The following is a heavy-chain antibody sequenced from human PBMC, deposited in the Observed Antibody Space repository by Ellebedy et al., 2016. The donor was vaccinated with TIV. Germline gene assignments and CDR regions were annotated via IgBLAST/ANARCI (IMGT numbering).Heavy chain of an antibody. CDR3: APAEYGSGSFCDY. D-gene: IGHD3-10*01. CDR1: GFPFDDYA. V-gene: IGHV3-9*01. CDR2: ISWNSGAI. J-gene: IGHJ4*02. Sequence: SLKISCAASGFPFDDYAMQWVRPFPGKGLEWVSGISWNSGAIGYADSVKGRFNISRDNARNSLYLQMNSLRVEDTAFYYCAPAEYGSGSFCDYWGQGTLVTVSS.